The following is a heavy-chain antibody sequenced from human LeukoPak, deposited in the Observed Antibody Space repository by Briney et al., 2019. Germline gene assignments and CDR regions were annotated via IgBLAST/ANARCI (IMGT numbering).Heavy chain of an antibody. J-gene: IGHJ4*02. CDR2: ISYDGSNK. Sequence: GGSLRLSCAASGFTFSSYAMHWVRQAPGKGLEWVAVISYDGSNKYYADSVKGRFTISRDNSKNTLYLQMNSLRAEDTAVYYCAREGWRYYFDYWGQGTLVTVSS. CDR1: GFTFSSYA. V-gene: IGHV3-30-3*01. D-gene: IGHD3-3*01. CDR3: AREGWRYYFDY.